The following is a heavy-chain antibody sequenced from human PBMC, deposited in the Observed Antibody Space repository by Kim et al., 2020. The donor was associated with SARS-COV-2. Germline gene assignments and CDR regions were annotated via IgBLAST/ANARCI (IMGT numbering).Heavy chain of an antibody. D-gene: IGHD6-19*01. CDR1: GYTLTELS. J-gene: IGHJ6*04. CDR2: FDPEDGET. Sequence: ASVKVSCNVSGYTLTELSMHWVRQAPGKGLEWMGGFDPEDGETIYAQKFQGRVTMTEDTSTDTAYMELSSLRSEDTAVYYCATGLQPGIAVAGPSAYYYYYDMDVWGKGTTVTVSS. CDR3: ATGLQPGIAVAGPSAYYYYYDMDV. V-gene: IGHV1-24*01.